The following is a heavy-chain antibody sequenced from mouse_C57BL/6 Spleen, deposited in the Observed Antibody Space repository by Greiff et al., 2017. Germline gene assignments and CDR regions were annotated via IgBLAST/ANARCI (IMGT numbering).Heavy chain of an antibody. V-gene: IGHV14-4*01. CDR1: GFNIKDDY. CDR3: TTRGYGYDPFAY. J-gene: IGHJ3*01. CDR2: IDPENGDT. D-gene: IGHD2-2*01. Sequence: DVQLQESGAELVRPGASVKLSCTASGFNIKDDYMHWVKQRPEQGLEWIGWIDPENGDTEYASKFQGKATITADTSSNTAYLQLSSLTSEDTAVYYCTTRGYGYDPFAYWGQGTLVTVSA.